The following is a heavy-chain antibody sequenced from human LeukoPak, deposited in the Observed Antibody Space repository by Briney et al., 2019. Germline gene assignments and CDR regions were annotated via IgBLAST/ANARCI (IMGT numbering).Heavy chain of an antibody. CDR2: IYYSGST. V-gene: IGHV4-39*07. CDR3: ARVSNSGYNSRGAFDI. J-gene: IGHJ3*02. D-gene: IGHD3-22*01. Sequence: SETLSLTCTVSGVSISSSNSYWGWIRQSPGKGLEWIGSIYYSGSTNYNPSLKSRVTISVDTSKNQFSLKLSSVTAADTAVYYCARVSNSGYNSRGAFDIWGQGTMVTVSS. CDR1: GVSISSSNSY.